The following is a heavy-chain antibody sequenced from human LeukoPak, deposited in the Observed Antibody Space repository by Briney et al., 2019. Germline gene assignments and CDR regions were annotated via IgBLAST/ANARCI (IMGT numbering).Heavy chain of an antibody. CDR2: ISSSSSYI. CDR1: GFTFREYS. D-gene: IGHD3-16*01. Sequence: GGSLRLACAASGFTFREYSMKWVRQAPGKGLEWVSYISSSSSYIYYVDSVKGRFTVSRDSDTNSLFLQMNSLRAEDTAVYFCARGPVHTVMLLGYMDVWGKGTSVTVSS. J-gene: IGHJ6*03. CDR3: ARGPVHTVMLLGYMDV. V-gene: IGHV3-21*06.